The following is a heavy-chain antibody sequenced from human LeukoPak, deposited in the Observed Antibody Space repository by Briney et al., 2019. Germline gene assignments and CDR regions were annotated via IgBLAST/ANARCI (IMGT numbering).Heavy chain of an antibody. CDR3: ARVAAAGTGIFVNFYYSMDI. CDR1: GFTFSSRDW. J-gene: IGHJ6*03. CDR2: IKQDGSEK. D-gene: IGHD6-13*01. Sequence: GGSLRLSCVASGFTFSSRDWMTWVRPAPGKGLEGVANIKQDGSEKNDVDSVKGRFTISRDNAKNSLERKMNSLRGEDTAVYYCARVAAAGTGIFVNFYYSMDIWGKGTTVTISS. V-gene: IGHV3-7*01.